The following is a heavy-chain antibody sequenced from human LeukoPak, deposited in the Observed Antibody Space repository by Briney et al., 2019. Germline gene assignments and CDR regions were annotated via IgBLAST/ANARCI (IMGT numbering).Heavy chain of an antibody. CDR2: IKQDGSEK. Sequence: GGSLRLSCAASGFTFSSYWMSWVRQAPGQGLEWVANIKQDGSEKYYVDSVKGRFTISRDNAKKSLYLQMNSLRAEDTAVYYCARDGYCSGVRCHNDYYYGVDVWGQGTTVTVSS. CDR3: ARDGYCSGVRCHNDYYYGVDV. V-gene: IGHV3-7*03. CDR1: GFTFSSYW. J-gene: IGHJ6*02. D-gene: IGHD2-15*01.